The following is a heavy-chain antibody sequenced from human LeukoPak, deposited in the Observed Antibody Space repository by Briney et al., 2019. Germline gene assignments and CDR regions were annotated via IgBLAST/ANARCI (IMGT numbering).Heavy chain of an antibody. V-gene: IGHV3-7*01. Sequence: GGSLRLSCAASGFTFSSYWMSWVRQAPGKGLEWVANIKQDGSEKYYVDSVKGRFTISRDNAKNSLYLQMNSLRAEDTAVYYCARDGVAVAGTVPDFDYWGQGTLVTVSS. J-gene: IGHJ4*02. D-gene: IGHD6-19*01. CDR3: ARDGVAVAGTVPDFDY. CDR1: GFTFSSYW. CDR2: IKQDGSEK.